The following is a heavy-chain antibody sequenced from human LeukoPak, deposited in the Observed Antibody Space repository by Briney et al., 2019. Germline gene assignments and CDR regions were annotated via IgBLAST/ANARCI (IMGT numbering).Heavy chain of an antibody. Sequence: SETLSLTCAVYGGSFSGYYWSWIRQPPGKGLEWIGEINHSGSTNYNPSLKSRVTISVDTSKNQFSLKLSSVTAADTAVYYCAREGDYDVLTGYYNRFDYWGQGTLVTVSS. CDR3: AREGDYDVLTGYYNRFDY. D-gene: IGHD3-9*01. J-gene: IGHJ4*02. V-gene: IGHV4-34*01. CDR2: INHSGST. CDR1: GGSFSGYY.